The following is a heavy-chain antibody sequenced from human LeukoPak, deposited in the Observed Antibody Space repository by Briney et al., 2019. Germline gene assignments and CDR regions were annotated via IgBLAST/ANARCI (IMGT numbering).Heavy chain of an antibody. CDR2: ISAYNGDT. CDR3: ARDPVHYYDSSGYWRY. V-gene: IGHV1-18*01. Sequence: ASVKVSCKASGYIFSSYGISWVRQAPGQGLEWMGWISAYNGDTNYAQQFQGRVTMTTDKSTTTAYMELRSLRSDDTTVYYCARDPVHYYDSSGYWRYWGQGTLVTVSS. D-gene: IGHD3-22*01. J-gene: IGHJ4*02. CDR1: GYIFSSYG.